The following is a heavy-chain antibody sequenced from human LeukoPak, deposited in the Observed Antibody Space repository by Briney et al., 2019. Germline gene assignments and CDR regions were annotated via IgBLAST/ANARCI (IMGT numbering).Heavy chain of an antibody. J-gene: IGHJ4*02. CDR2: IHYSGST. CDR3: AGEGYCGGGSSYSLYFDY. Sequence: SETLSLTCTVSGGSICSHYWNWIRQSPGKGLEWIGYIHYSGSTNYNPSLKNRVTISVDTSKNQFSLKLSSVTAADTAVYFCAGEGYCGGGSSYSLYFDYWGQGTLVTVSS. D-gene: IGHD2-15*01. CDR1: GGSICSHY. V-gene: IGHV4-59*11.